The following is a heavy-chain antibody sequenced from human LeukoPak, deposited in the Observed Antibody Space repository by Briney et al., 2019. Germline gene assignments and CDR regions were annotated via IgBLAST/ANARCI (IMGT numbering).Heavy chain of an antibody. CDR3: ARRGGYDYGGSFDY. J-gene: IGHJ4*02. V-gene: IGHV4-61*02. CDR2: IYTSGST. Sequence: TSETLSLTCTVSGGSISSGSYYWSWIRQPAGKGLEWIGRIYTSGSTNYNPSLKSRVTISVDTSNNQFSLKLSSVTAADTAVYYCARRGGYDYGGSFDYWGQGTLVTVSS. CDR1: GGSISSGSYY. D-gene: IGHD5-12*01.